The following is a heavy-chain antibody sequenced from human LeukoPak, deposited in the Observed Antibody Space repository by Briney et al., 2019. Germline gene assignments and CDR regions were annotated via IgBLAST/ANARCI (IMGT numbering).Heavy chain of an antibody. CDR2: IVPIFGTA. J-gene: IGHJ4*02. CDR3: ARDSGYSYGFDY. V-gene: IGHV1-69*05. CDR1: GGTFSSYA. D-gene: IGHD5-18*01. Sequence: SVKVSCKASGGTFSSYAISWVRQAPGQGLEWMGGIVPIFGTANYAQKFQGRVTITTDESTSTAYMELSSLRSEDTAVYYCARDSGYSYGFDYWGQGTLVTVSS.